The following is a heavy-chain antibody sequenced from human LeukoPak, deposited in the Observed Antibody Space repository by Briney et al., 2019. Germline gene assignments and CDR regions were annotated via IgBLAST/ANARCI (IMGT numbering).Heavy chain of an antibody. V-gene: IGHV3-30*02. CDR1: GFTLSNYG. J-gene: IGHJ4*02. Sequence: GGSLRLSCTASGFTLSNYGMHWVRQAPGEGLEWLALIRNDGYRKHYADSVKGRFTISRDIFKNTLYLQMNNLRPEDTAVYYCAKDVSGQAYWGQGTPLTVSS. CDR2: IRNDGYRK. D-gene: IGHD3-3*01. CDR3: AKDVSGQAY.